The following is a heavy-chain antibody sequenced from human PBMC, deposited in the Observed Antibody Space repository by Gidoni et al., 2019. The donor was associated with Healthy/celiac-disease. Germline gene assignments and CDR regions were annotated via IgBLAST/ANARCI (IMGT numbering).Heavy chain of an antibody. CDR2: IKSDGSST. V-gene: IGHV3-74*01. Sequence: EVQLVESGGGLVQPGGSLRLSCAASGFTFSSYWMHWVRQAPGKGLVGVARIKSDGSSTTYADSGEGRFTISRDNAKNTLYLKMNSLRAEDTAVYYCARGGYYDYVWGSSGAFDIWGQGTMVTVSS. CDR1: GFTFSSYW. J-gene: IGHJ3*02. D-gene: IGHD3-16*01. CDR3: ARGGYYDYVWGSSGAFDI.